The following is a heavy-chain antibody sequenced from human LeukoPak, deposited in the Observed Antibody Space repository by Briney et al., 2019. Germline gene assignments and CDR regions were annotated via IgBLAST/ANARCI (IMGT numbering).Heavy chain of an antibody. CDR2: IISIFGTA. J-gene: IGHJ4*02. D-gene: IGHD3-22*01. CDR1: GGTFSIHA. Sequence: GASVKVSCKASGGTFSIHAISWVRQAPGQGLEWMGGIISIFGTANYAQKFQGRVTITADESTSTAYLELSSLRSEDTAVYYCARGYYYDSSGFPSPYYFDYWGQGTLVTVSS. CDR3: ARGYYYDSSGFPSPYYFDY. V-gene: IGHV1-69*13.